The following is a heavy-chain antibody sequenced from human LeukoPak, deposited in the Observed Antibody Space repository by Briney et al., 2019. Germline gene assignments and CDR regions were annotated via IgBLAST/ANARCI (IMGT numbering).Heavy chain of an antibody. Sequence: ASVNVSCKSSVYSSTYDFTTYPIHWVRQAPGQGLEWLGMINLRGDATIYAQKFQGRVTLTSDSSTTTVYMELSSLKSDDTGLYYCARKWSSRDWFDPWGQGTLVTVSS. D-gene: IGHD2-8*01. CDR1: VYSSTYDFTTYP. CDR2: INLRGDAT. CDR3: ARKWSSRDWFDP. V-gene: IGHV1-46*01. J-gene: IGHJ5*02.